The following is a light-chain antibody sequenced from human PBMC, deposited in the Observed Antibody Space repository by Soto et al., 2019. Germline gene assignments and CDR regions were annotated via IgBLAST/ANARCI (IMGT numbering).Light chain of an antibody. CDR1: QKIDSRY. J-gene: IGKJ1*01. Sequence: EIVLTQSAATLSLSPGERATLSCRASQKIDSRYIAWYQKKNGQAPRLLIYGASNRATGIPDRFSGSGSATDFTLTINRLEPEDFAVYYCQQYANSRTFGQGTKVDIK. CDR2: GAS. V-gene: IGKV3-20*01. CDR3: QQYANSRT.